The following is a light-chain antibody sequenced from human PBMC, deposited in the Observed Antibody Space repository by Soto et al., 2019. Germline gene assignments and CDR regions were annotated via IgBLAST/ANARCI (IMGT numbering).Light chain of an antibody. CDR3: SSYTSSSTYV. V-gene: IGLV2-14*01. CDR2: EVS. CDR1: SSDVGDYNY. J-gene: IGLJ1*01. Sequence: QSALTQPPSASGTPGQSVTIPCTGTSSDVGDYNYVSWYQQHPGKAPKLMIYEVSNRPSGVSNRFSGSKSGNTASLTISGLQAEDEADYYCSSYTSSSTYVFGTGTKV.